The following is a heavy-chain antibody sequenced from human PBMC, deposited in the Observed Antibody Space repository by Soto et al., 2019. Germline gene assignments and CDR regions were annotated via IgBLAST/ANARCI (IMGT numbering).Heavy chain of an antibody. CDR2: INPNSGGT. CDR3: ARERDSSSPAAEYCQH. D-gene: IGHD6-6*01. V-gene: IGHV1-2*02. J-gene: IGHJ1*01. CDR1: LYTLTVYY. Sequence: AAVTVSWQASLYTLTVYYRHWVRQAPGQGLEWMGWINPNSGGTNYAQKFQGRVTMTRDTSISTAYMELSRLRSDDTAVYYCARERDSSSPAAEYCQHWGQGTLVTV.